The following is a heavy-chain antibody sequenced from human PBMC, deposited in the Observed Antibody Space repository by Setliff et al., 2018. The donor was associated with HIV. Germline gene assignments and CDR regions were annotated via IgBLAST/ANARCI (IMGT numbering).Heavy chain of an antibody. Sequence: SETLRLSCAASGFTFSSYGMSWIRQPPGKGLEWIGSIYYSGSTNYNPSLKSRVTISVDTSKNQFSLKLSSVTAADTAVYYCARDPLYYYDSSGYYGYYWGQGTLVTVSS. J-gene: IGHJ4*02. CDR3: ARDPLYYYDSSGYYGYY. V-gene: IGHV4-59*01. D-gene: IGHD3-22*01. CDR1: GFTFSSYG. CDR2: IYYSGST.